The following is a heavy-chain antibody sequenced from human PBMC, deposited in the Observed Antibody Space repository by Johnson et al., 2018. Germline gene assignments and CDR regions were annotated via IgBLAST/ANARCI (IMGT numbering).Heavy chain of an antibody. Sequence: VQLVESGGGLVQPGGSLRLSCAASGFTFSLYDMSWVRQAPGKGLEWVSHISTNSDNIYYPDSVKGRFTISRDNAQKSLYLQGNSLREEDTAVYYCARDWVGRFCNGMDVWGQGTTVTVSS. CDR2: ISTNSDNI. V-gene: IGHV3-48*02. D-gene: IGHD3-3*01. CDR3: ARDWVGRFCNGMDV. CDR1: GFTFSLYD. J-gene: IGHJ6*02.